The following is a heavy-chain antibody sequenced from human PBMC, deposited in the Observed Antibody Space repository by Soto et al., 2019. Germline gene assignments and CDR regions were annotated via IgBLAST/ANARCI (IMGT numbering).Heavy chain of an antibody. J-gene: IGHJ6*02. CDR2: INAGNGNT. CDR3: AHRYGDVNYYYGMYM. CDR1: GYTFTSYA. V-gene: IGHV1-3*01. D-gene: IGHD5-18*01. Sequence: ASVKVSCKASGYTFTSYAMHWVRQAPGQRLEWMGWINAGNGNTKYSQKFQGRVTITRDTSASTAYMELSSLRSEDTAVYYCAHRYGDVNYYYGMYMWGQEAAITVSS.